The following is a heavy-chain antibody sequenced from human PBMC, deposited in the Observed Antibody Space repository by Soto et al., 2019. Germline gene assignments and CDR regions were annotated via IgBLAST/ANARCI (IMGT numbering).Heavy chain of an antibody. D-gene: IGHD3-10*01. CDR1: GGSITIGGYC. CDR3: SRVWFGEISWFDP. CDR2: ICHSGNT. J-gene: IGHJ5*02. Sequence: QLQLQESGSGLVKPSQTLSLTCTVSGGSITIGGYCWSWIRQPPGQGLEWIGYICHSGNTYYNPSLKSRVMSVLGSSKFLFALKLRSVTAADTAVYYCSRVWFGEISWFDPWGQGTLVTFSS. V-gene: IGHV4-30-2*01.